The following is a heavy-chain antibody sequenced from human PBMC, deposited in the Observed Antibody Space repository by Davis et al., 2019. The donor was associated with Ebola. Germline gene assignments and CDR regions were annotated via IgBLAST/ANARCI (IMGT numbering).Heavy chain of an antibody. Sequence: GESLKISCAASGFTFSSYEMNWVHQAPGKGLEWVSYISSSGSTIYYADSVKGRFTISRDNAKNSLYLQMNSLRAEDTAVYYCARSGPYSSSWSYFDYWGQGTLVTVSS. CDR2: ISSSGSTI. CDR1: GFTFSSYE. CDR3: ARSGPYSSSWSYFDY. D-gene: IGHD6-13*01. V-gene: IGHV3-48*03. J-gene: IGHJ4*02.